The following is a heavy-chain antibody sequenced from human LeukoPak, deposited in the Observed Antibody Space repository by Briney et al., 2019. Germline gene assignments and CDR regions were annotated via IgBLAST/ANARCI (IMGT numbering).Heavy chain of an antibody. CDR3: ARPRYSGSYYY. D-gene: IGHD1-26*01. J-gene: IGHJ4*02. V-gene: IGHV4-4*02. CDR1: GGSISSSNW. Sequence: SETLSLTCAVSGGSISSSNWWSWVRQPPGKGLEWIGEIYYSGSTYYNPSLKSRVTISVDTSKNQFSLKLSSVTAADTAVYYCARPRYSGSYYYWGQGTLVTVSS. CDR2: IYYSGST.